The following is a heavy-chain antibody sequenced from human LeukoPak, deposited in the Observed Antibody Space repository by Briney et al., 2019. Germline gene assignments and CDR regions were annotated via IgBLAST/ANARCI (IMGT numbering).Heavy chain of an antibody. D-gene: IGHD2-15*01. Sequence: PSETLSLTCAVYGGSFRHHWSWIRQSPGKGLEWIGEINLSGGTNHNPSLKSRVSISVDTSKNQISLRLTSATAADTAVYYCARGGGDCSGGSCYIDAWGQGTLVTVS. CDR2: INLSGGT. CDR3: ARGGGDCSGGSCYIDA. CDR1: GGSFRHH. V-gene: IGHV4-34*01. J-gene: IGHJ5*02.